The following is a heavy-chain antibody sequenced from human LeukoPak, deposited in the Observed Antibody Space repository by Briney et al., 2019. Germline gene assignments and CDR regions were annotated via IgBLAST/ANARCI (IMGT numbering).Heavy chain of an antibody. CDR1: GFSFSNFY. V-gene: IGHV3-7*01. CDR2: IKTAGSEK. Sequence: GGSLRLSCAASGFSFSNFYISWVRQTPGKGAEWVATIKTAGSEKVYADSVKGRFTISRDNGKNSLYLQMNSLRAEDTAVYYCARDYYYYIDYWGQGTLVTVSS. CDR3: ARDYYYYIDY. D-gene: IGHD3-22*01. J-gene: IGHJ4*02.